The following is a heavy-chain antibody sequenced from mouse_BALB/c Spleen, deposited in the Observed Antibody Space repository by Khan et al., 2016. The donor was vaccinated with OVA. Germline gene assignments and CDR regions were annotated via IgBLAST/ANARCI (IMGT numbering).Heavy chain of an antibody. V-gene: IGHV3-2*02. Sequence: EVQLQESGPGLVKPSQSLSLTCTVTGYSITSGYGWNWIRQFPGNKLEWMGYISYSGSTNYNPSLNSRISITRDTSKNQFLLQLNSVTTEDTATYYCARTASIKYWGQGTTLTVSS. J-gene: IGHJ2*01. D-gene: IGHD1-2*01. CDR1: GYSITSGYG. CDR3: ARTASIKY. CDR2: ISYSGST.